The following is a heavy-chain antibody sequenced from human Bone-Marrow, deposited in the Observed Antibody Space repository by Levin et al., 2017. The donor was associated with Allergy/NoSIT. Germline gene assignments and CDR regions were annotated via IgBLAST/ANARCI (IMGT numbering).Heavy chain of an antibody. CDR1: GFTLTAYY. J-gene: IGHJ5*02. D-gene: IGHD3-10*01. V-gene: IGHV1-2*04. CDR3: ARGGSGRTDS. CDR2: INPTSGAT. Sequence: PEASVKVSCKASGFTLTAYYIHWVRQAPGQGLEWMGWINPTSGATRYSQNFQAWVTMTRDTSSGTAYLELNRLRSNDTAVYYCARGGSGRTDSWGQGTLVTVSS.